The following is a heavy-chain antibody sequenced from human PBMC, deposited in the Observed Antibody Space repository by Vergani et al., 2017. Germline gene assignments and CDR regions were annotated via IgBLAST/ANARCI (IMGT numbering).Heavy chain of an antibody. CDR1: GFTFSSYS. J-gene: IGHJ4*02. CDR3: ARDLFYYDSSGYYSGFFDY. V-gene: IGHV3-21*01. Sequence: VQLVESGGGLVKPGGYLRLSCAASGFTFSSYSMNWVRQAPGKGLEWVSSISSSSSYIYYADSVKGRFTSARDNAKNSLYLQMNSLRAEDTAVYYWARDLFYYDSSGYYSGFFDYWGQGTLVTVSS. D-gene: IGHD3-22*01. CDR2: ISSSSSYI.